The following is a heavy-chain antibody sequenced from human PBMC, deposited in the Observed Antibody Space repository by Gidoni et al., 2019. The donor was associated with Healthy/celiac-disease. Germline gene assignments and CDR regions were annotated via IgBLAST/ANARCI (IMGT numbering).Heavy chain of an antibody. CDR3: ARVLGYCSSTSCYWYFDL. CDR1: GGSISSYY. V-gene: IGHV4-59*01. CDR2: IYYSGST. D-gene: IGHD2-2*01. Sequence: QVQLQESGPGLVKPSETLSLTCTVSGGSISSYYWSWIRQPPGKGLEWIGYIYYSGSTNYNPSLKSRVTISVDTSKNQFSLKLSSVTAADTAVYYCARVLGYCSSTSCYWYFDLWGRGTLVTVSS. J-gene: IGHJ2*01.